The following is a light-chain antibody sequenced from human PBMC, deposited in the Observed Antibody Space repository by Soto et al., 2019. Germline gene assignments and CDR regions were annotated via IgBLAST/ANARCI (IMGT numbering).Light chain of an antibody. CDR3: QQYDNLPPYP. CDR2: DAS. Sequence: DIQMTQSPSSLSASVGDRVTITCQASQDISNYLTWYQQKPGKAPKLLIYDASNLETGVPSRFSGSGSVTDFTVTIGSLQPEDIATYYCQQYDNLPPYPFGQGTKLEIK. CDR1: QDISNY. J-gene: IGKJ2*01. V-gene: IGKV1-33*01.